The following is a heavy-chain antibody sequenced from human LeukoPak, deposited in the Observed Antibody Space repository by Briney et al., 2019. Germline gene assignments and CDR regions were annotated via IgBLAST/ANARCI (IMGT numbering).Heavy chain of an antibody. CDR3: ARGHSSSWYYFDY. J-gene: IGHJ4*02. Sequence: PGGSLRLSCAASGFTFSSYWMSWVRQAPGKGLEWVANIKQGGSEKYYVDSVKGRFTISRDNAKNSLYLQMNSLRAEDTAVYYCARGHSSSWYYFDYWGQGTLVTVSS. V-gene: IGHV3-7*01. D-gene: IGHD6-13*01. CDR1: GFTFSSYW. CDR2: IKQGGSEK.